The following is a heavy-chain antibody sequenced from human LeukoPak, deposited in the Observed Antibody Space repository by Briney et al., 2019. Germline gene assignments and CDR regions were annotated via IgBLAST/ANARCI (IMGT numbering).Heavy chain of an antibody. CDR2: IYYSGST. Sequence: PSETLSLTCTVSGGSISSSSYYWGWIRQPPGKGLEWIGSIYYSGSTYYSPSLKSRVTISVGTSKNQFSLKLSSVTAADTAVYYCASGRYYGSGSQYNWFDPWGQGTLVTVSS. CDR3: ASGRYYGSGSQYNWFDP. J-gene: IGHJ5*02. V-gene: IGHV4-39*01. D-gene: IGHD3-10*01. CDR1: GGSISSSSYY.